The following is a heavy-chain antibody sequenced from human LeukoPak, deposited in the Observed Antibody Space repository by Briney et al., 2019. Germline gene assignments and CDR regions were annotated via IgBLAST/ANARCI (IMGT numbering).Heavy chain of an antibody. CDR3: ARDNDSRDPPHFDY. CDR1: GYTFTSYD. Sequence: GASVKVSCKASGYTFTSYDINWVRQATGQGLEWMGWMNPNSDNTGYEQKFQGRVTMTRNTSISTAYMELSSLRSEDTAVYYCARDNDSRDPPHFDYWGQGTLVTVSS. V-gene: IGHV1-8*01. CDR2: MNPNSDNT. D-gene: IGHD3-16*01. J-gene: IGHJ4*02.